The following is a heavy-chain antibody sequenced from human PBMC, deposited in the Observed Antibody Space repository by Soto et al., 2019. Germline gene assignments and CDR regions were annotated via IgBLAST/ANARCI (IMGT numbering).Heavy chain of an antibody. J-gene: IGHJ5*02. Sequence: ETLSLTCTVSGGSISSSIYYWGWIRQPPGKGLEWIGSIYYSGSTYYNPSLKSRVTISVDTSKNQFSLKLSSVTAADTAVYYCARHSYGSGKHTNWFDPWGQGTLVTVSS. CDR1: GGSISSSIYY. CDR2: IYYSGST. D-gene: IGHD3-10*01. V-gene: IGHV4-39*01. CDR3: ARHSYGSGKHTNWFDP.